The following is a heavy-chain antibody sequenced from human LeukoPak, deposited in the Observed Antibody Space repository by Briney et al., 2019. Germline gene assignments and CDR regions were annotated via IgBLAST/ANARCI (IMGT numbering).Heavy chain of an antibody. CDR1: GFSLRTSGVG. Sequence: SGPTLVNPTQTLTLTCTFSGFSLRTSGVGVGWIRQPPGKALEWLALIYWDETKRYSPSLQTRLTITKDTSKKQVVLTMTTMDPVDTATYYCAHSTNSGWNPLVYWGQGILVTVSS. J-gene: IGHJ4*02. V-gene: IGHV2-5*02. CDR2: IYWDETK. D-gene: IGHD5-12*01. CDR3: AHSTNSGWNPLVY.